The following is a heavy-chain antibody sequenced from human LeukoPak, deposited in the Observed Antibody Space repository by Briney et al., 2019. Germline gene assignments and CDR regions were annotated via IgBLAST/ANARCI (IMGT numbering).Heavy chain of an antibody. V-gene: IGHV3-20*04. D-gene: IGHD6-13*01. CDR3: ARGTLKATATDFDY. CDR2: INWNGGST. J-gene: IGHJ4*02. Sequence: GGSLRLSCAASGFTFDDYGMSWVRQAPGKGLEWVSGINWNGGSTGYADSVKGRFTISRDNAKNSLYLQMNSLRAEDTALYYCARGTLKATATDFDYWGQGTLVTVSS. CDR1: GFTFDDYG.